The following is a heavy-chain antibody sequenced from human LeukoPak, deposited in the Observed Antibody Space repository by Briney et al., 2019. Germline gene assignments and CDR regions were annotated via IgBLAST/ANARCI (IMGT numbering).Heavy chain of an antibody. CDR1: GFTFSSYP. Sequence: PGGSLRLSCAASGFTFSSYPINWVRQAPGKGLEWVSSISSSSTYTFYADSVKGRFTISRDNAKNSLYLQMNSLRAEDTAVYYCAREAAFDMWGQGTMVTVSS. V-gene: IGHV3-21*06. CDR3: AREAAFDM. CDR2: ISSSSTYT. J-gene: IGHJ3*02.